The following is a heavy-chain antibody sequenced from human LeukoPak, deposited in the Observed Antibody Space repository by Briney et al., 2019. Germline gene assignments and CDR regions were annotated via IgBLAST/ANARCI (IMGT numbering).Heavy chain of an antibody. D-gene: IGHD1-26*01. Sequence: ASVKVSCKASGGTFNSNVISWVRQAPGQGLEWMGGIIPIFGTANYAQKFQGRVTITADESTSTAYMELSSLRSEDTAVYYCATESYSGSYLYAFDIWGQGTMVAVSS. CDR1: GGTFNSNV. CDR3: ATESYSGSYLYAFDI. J-gene: IGHJ3*02. CDR2: IIPIFGTA. V-gene: IGHV1-69*01.